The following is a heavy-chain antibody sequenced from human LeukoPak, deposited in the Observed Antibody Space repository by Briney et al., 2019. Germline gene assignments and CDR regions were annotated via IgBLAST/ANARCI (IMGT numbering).Heavy chain of an antibody. CDR3: ARPPMPGDYLDAFDI. Sequence: KSGESLKISCKGSGYSFTSYWIGWVRQMPGKGLECMGIIYPGDSDTRYSPSFQGQVTISADKSISTAYLQWSSLKASDTAMYYCARPPMPGDYLDAFDIWGQGTMVTVSS. J-gene: IGHJ3*02. V-gene: IGHV5-51*01. CDR1: GYSFTSYW. CDR2: IYPGDSDT. D-gene: IGHD4-17*01.